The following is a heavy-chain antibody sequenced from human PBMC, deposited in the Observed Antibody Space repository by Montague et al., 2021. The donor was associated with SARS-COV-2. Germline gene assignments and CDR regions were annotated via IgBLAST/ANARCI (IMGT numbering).Heavy chain of an antibody. CDR3: VRLGGLRDYYYYGMDV. CDR2: IYPGDSET. V-gene: IGHV5-51*01. D-gene: IGHD5-12*01. CDR1: GYSFISYW. Sequence: QSGAEVKKPGESLKISCKGSGYSFISYWIGWVRQMPGKGPEWMGIIYPGDSETRYSPSFQGQVTISADKSISTAYLQWSSLKASDTAMYYCVRLGGLRDYYYYGMDVWGQGTTVTVSS. J-gene: IGHJ6*02.